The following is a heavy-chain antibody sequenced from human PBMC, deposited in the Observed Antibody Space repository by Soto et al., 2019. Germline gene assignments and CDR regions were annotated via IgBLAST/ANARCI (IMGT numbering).Heavy chain of an antibody. J-gene: IGHJ4*02. Sequence: ASVTVSCKASGYTFTGYYMHWVRQAPGQGLEWMGWINPNSGGTNYAQKFQGWVTMTRDTSISTAYMELSRLRSDDTAVYYCARDRAYSSGWYDWGQGTLVTVSS. CDR2: INPNSGGT. D-gene: IGHD6-19*01. CDR3: ARDRAYSSGWYD. CDR1: GYTFTGYY. V-gene: IGHV1-2*04.